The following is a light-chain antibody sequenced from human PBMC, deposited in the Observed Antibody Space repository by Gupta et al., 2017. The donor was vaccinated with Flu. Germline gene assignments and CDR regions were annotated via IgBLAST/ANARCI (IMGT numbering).Light chain of an antibody. Sequence: QSVLTQPPSVSAAPGQTVTISCSGSSSNIGPNLVSWYQQVPGTAPKLLIYDNDKRSSGIPDRFSGSKSGTSATLGITGLQTGDEADYYCGTWDNSLGYSRVFGGGTNVIVL. CDR3: GTWDNSLGYSRV. J-gene: IGLJ3*02. CDR2: DND. CDR1: SSNIGPNL. V-gene: IGLV1-51*01.